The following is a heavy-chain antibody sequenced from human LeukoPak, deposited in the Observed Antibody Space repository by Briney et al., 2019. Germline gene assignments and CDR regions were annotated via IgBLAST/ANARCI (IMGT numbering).Heavy chain of an antibody. CDR1: GGSISNGGPS. CDR3: ARYDSLSGLFDY. V-gene: IGHV4-30-2*01. CDR2: IFHSGST. D-gene: IGHD3-3*01. J-gene: IGHJ4*02. Sequence: SETLSLTCAVSGGSISNGGPSWSWIRQPPGKGLEWIGYIFHSGSTYYNPSLNNRVTISVDRSKNQFSLKLSSVTAADTAVYYCARYDSLSGLFDYWGQGTLVTVSS.